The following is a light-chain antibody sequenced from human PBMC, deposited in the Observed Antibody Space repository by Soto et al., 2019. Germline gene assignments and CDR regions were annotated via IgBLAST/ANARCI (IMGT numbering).Light chain of an antibody. Sequence: EIVMTQSPATVSVSRGERATLSCRASQSVSSNLAWYQQKPGQAPRLLIYGASTRATGIPARFSGSGSGTEFTLTISSLQSEDFAVYYCQQYNNWPRTFGQGTKVDIK. CDR2: GAS. J-gene: IGKJ1*01. V-gene: IGKV3-15*01. CDR3: QQYNNWPRT. CDR1: QSVSSN.